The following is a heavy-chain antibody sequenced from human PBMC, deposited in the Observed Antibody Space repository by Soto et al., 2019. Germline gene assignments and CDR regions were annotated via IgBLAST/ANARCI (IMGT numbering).Heavy chain of an antibody. Sequence: PSETLSLTCTVSGGAISFYNWNWIRQSPGKGLEWIGYSYSSGSTNYNPSLKSRDTISVDTPKNQFSLQLTYVTAADTAVYYCARGDSTTHGDSFDIWGQGTMVTVSS. CDR3: ARGDSTTHGDSFDI. CDR2: SYSSGST. CDR1: GGAISFYN. J-gene: IGHJ3*02. D-gene: IGHD6-13*01. V-gene: IGHV4-59*01.